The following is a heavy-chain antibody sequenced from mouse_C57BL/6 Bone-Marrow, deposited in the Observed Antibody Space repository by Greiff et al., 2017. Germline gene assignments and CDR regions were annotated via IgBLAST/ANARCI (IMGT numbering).Heavy chain of an antibody. Sequence: QVQLQQSGAELVRPGTSVKMSCKASGYTFTNYWIGWAKQRPGHGLEWIGDIYPGGGYTNYNEKFKGKATLTADQSSSTAYMQFSSLTSEDSAIYYCARIYDGYGDYAMDYWGQGTSVTVSS. CDR1: GYTFTNYW. D-gene: IGHD2-3*01. V-gene: IGHV1-63*01. CDR3: ARIYDGYGDYAMDY. J-gene: IGHJ4*01. CDR2: IYPGGGYT.